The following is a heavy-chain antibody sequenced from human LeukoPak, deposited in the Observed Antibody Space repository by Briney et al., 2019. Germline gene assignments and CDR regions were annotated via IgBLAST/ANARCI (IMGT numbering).Heavy chain of an antibody. J-gene: IGHJ6*02. CDR1: GFTFSSYG. CDR2: ISYDGSNK. D-gene: IGHD4-17*01. CDR3: AKENDDYGDYYYYYGMDV. V-gene: IGHV3-30*18. Sequence: GGSLRLSFAASGFTFSSYGMHWVRQAPGKGLEWVAVISYDGSNKYYADSVKGRFTISRDNSKNTLYLQMNSLRAEDTAVYYCAKENDDYGDYYYYYGMDVWGQGTTVTVSS.